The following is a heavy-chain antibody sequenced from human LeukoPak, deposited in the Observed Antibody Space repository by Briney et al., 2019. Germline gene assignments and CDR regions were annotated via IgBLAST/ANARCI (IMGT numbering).Heavy chain of an antibody. CDR2: IYTSGST. Sequence: SETLSLTCTVSGGSISSGSYYWSWIRQPAGKGLEWIGRIYTSGSTNYNPSLKSRVTISVDTSKNQFSLKLSSVTAADTAVYYCAREVYPGAGDYNWFDPWGQGTLVTVSS. CDR3: AREVYPGAGDYNWFDP. D-gene: IGHD2-8*01. V-gene: IGHV4-61*02. CDR1: GGSISSGSYY. J-gene: IGHJ5*02.